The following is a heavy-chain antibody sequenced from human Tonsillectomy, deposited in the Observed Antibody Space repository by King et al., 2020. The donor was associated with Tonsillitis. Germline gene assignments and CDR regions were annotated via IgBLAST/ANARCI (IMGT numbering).Heavy chain of an antibody. V-gene: IGHV4-39*01. CDR2: LSYCGDI. CDR1: VVSISRSDYY. CDR3: ARYVSGSFDY. D-gene: IGHD1-26*01. J-gene: IGHJ4*02. Sequence: MQLQESGPGVVKPSETLSLTCTVSVVSISRSDYYWAWFRHPPGKGLEWIGYLSYCGDIFYNPSLMRRITISGCTSENRFSLRLTSVTAADTAVYFCARYVSGSFDYWGQGALVTVSS.